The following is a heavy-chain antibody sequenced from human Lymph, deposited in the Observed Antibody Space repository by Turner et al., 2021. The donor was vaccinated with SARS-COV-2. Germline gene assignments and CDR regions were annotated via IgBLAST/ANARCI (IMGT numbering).Heavy chain of an antibody. CDR2: IYSGGTT. Sequence: EVQLVEPVGGLIQPGGSLRLSCAASGIIVSRNYMNWVRQAPGKGLEWVSVIYSGGTTYYADSVKGRFTISRDNSKNTLYLQMNSLRVEDTAVYYCARDLGTYGMDVWGQGTTVTVSS. CDR3: ARDLGTYGMDV. J-gene: IGHJ6*02. D-gene: IGHD6-13*01. CDR1: GIIVSRNY. V-gene: IGHV3-53*01.